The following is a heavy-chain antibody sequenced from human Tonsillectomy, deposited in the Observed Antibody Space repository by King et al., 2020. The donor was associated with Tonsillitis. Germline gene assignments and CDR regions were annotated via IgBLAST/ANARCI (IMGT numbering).Heavy chain of an antibody. CDR2: LYYSGNT. CDR1: GDSISSYY. V-gene: IGHV4-59*01. J-gene: IGHJ6*03. CDR3: VRVMHDFWSGVYYFSYMDV. Sequence: VQLQESGPGLVKPSETLSLTCSVSGDSISSYYWSWIRQPPGKGLEWIGYLYYSGNTNYNPSLKSRVSISVDTSKNQFSLKVTSVTAADTAVYYCVRVMHDFWSGVYYFSYMDVWGQGTTVTVAS. D-gene: IGHD3-3*01.